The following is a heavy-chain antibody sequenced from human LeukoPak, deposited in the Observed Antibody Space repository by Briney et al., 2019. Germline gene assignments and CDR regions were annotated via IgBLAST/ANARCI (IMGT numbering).Heavy chain of an antibody. Sequence: AGGFLRLSCAASGFTFSSYGMHWGRQAPGKGLEWVAVIWYDGTNKYYADSVKGRYTISRDNSKNTLYLQMNSLRAEDTAVYYCVRVDSNGYYWTFEYWGQGTMITVTS. CDR3: VRVDSNGYYWTFEY. J-gene: IGHJ4*02. V-gene: IGHV3-33*01. CDR1: GFTFSSYG. CDR2: IWYDGTNK. D-gene: IGHD3-22*01.